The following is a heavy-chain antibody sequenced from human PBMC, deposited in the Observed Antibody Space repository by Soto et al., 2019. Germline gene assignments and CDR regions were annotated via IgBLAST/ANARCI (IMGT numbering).Heavy chain of an antibody. CDR3: ARAWEHLYFAY. D-gene: IGHD1-26*01. CDR2: MHYSGST. Sequence: SETLSLTCTVSGGSVTSTSYYWSWIRQPPGKGLEWIGYMHYSGSTNYNPSLKSRVTISVDTSKNQFSLKLSSVTAADTAVYYCARAWEHLYFAYWGRGTLVTVSS. J-gene: IGHJ4*02. V-gene: IGHV4-61*01. CDR1: GGSVTSTSYY.